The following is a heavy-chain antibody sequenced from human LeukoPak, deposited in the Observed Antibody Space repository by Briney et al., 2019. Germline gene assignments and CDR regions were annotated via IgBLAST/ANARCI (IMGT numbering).Heavy chain of an antibody. D-gene: IGHD1-26*01. V-gene: IGHV3-23*01. CDR3: SKGKRVGAPYYSDS. CDR2: MSGRGGKT. CDR1: GFTFSNYA. J-gene: IGHJ4*02. Sequence: HPGGTLRLSCAASGFTFSNYAMTWVRQAPGKGLEWVSAMSGRGGKTYYAVSVKVRFTISRDSSQNTLYLQMNNLRADDTAVYYCSKGKRVGAPYYSDSWGQGTLVTVSS.